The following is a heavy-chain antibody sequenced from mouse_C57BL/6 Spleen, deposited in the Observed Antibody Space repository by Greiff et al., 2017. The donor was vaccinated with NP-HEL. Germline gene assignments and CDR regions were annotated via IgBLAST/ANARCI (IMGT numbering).Heavy chain of an antibody. V-gene: IGHV1-69*01. CDR3: ARGAYDYSYAMDY. Sequence: QVQLQQPGAELVMPGASVKLSCKASGYTFTSYWMHWVKQRPGQGLEWIGEIDPSDSYTNYNQKFKGKSTLTVDKSSSTAYMPLSSLTSEDAAVYYCARGAYDYSYAMDYWGQGTSVTVSS. CDR2: IDPSDSYT. J-gene: IGHJ4*01. CDR1: GYTFTSYW. D-gene: IGHD2-4*01.